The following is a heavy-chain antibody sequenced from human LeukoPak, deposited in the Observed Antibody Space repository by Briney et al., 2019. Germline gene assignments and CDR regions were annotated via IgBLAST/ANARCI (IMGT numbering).Heavy chain of an antibody. V-gene: IGHV4-34*01. J-gene: IGHJ4*02. CDR3: ARGYCSGGSCYDY. D-gene: IGHD2-15*01. CDR2: INHSGST. CDR1: IGFFSVYY. Sequence: PSETLSLTRAVYIGFFSVYYWSWIPDPPGRGLEWIGEINHSGSTNYNPSLTSRVTISVDTSKNQFSLKLSSVTAADTAVYYCARGYCSGGSCYDYWGQGTLVTVSS.